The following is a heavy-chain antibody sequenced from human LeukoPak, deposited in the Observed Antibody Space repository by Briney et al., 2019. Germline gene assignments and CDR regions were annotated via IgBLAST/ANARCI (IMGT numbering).Heavy chain of an antibody. V-gene: IGHV1-69*05. CDR2: IIPIFGTA. CDR3: ASRDSKDGSYYFDY. Sequence: EASVKVSCKASGGTFSSYVISWVRQAPGQGLEWMGGIIPIFGTANYAQKFQGRVTITTDESTSTAYMELSSLRSEDTAVYYCASRDSKDGSYYFDYWGQGTLVTVSS. D-gene: IGHD4-11*01. CDR1: GGTFSSYV. J-gene: IGHJ4*02.